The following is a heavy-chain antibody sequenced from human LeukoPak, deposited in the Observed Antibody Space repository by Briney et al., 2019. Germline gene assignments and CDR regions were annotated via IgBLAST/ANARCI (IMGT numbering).Heavy chain of an antibody. CDR3: ARLRNRYDTSGYYPFDY. J-gene: IGHJ4*02. D-gene: IGHD3-22*01. CDR1: GGSISSYY. Sequence: PSETLSLTCTVSGGSISSYYWSWIRQPPGKGLEWIGYIYYSGSTNYNPSLKSRVTISVDTSKNQFSLKLSSVTAADTAVYYCARLRNRYDTSGYYPFDYWGQGTLVTVSS. CDR2: IYYSGST. V-gene: IGHV4-59*08.